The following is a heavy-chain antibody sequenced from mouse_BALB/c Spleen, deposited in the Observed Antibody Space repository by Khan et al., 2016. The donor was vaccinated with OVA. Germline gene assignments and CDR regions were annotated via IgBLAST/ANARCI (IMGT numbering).Heavy chain of an antibody. Sequence: VQLKQSGAELVKPGASVKLSCTASGFNIKDTHTHWVKQRPEQGLEWIGRIDPANDNSKYDPRFQGKATITADTSSNTAYLHLSSLTSEDTAVYYCAPAGTGDYFDYWGQGTTLTVSS. CDR2: IDPANDNS. V-gene: IGHV14-3*02. CDR1: GFNIKDTH. J-gene: IGHJ2*01. CDR3: APAGTGDYFDY. D-gene: IGHD4-1*01.